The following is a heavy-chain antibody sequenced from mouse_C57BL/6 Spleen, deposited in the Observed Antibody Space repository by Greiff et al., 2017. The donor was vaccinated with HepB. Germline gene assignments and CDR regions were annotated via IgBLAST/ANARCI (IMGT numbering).Heavy chain of an antibody. CDR3: TTAYYGGGY. D-gene: IGHD1-1*01. CDR1: GFNIKDDY. V-gene: IGHV14-4*01. CDR2: IDPENGDT. J-gene: IGHJ2*01. Sequence: DVQLQESGAELVRPGASVKLSCTASGFNIKDDYMHWVKQRPEQGLEWIGWIDPENGDTEYASKFQGKATITADTSSNTAYLQLSSLTSEDTAVYYCTTAYYGGGYWGQGTTLTVSS.